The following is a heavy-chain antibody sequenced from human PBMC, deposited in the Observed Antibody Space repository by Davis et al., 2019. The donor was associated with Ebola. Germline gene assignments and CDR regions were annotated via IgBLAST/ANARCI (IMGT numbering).Heavy chain of an antibody. V-gene: IGHV1-3*01. D-gene: IGHD3-3*01. CDR1: GYTFTRNP. CDR2: IDGANGNT. Sequence: ASVKVSCKSSGYTFTRNPIHWVRQAPGQRLEWMGRIDGANGNTRYSQKLQDRLTIRRDTSARTAYMELSSLTSEDTAIYYCARGETQGYDFSTGYYTSRDGFDVWGQGTMVTVSS. J-gene: IGHJ3*01. CDR3: ARGETQGYDFSTGYYTSRDGFDV.